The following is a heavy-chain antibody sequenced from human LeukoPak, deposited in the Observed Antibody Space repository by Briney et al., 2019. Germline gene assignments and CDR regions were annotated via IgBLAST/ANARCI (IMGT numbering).Heavy chain of an antibody. V-gene: IGHV3-7*01. CDR1: GFTFSSYW. D-gene: IGHD3-16*02. J-gene: IGHJ4*02. Sequence: GGSLRLSCAASGFTFSSYWMSWVRQVPGKGLEWLANIKQDGGEKYYVDSVRGRFTISRDNDKNSLFLQMTSLRAEDTAVYYCARVGGRYSPLGYWGQGTLVTVSS. CDR2: IKQDGGEK. CDR3: ARVGGRYSPLGY.